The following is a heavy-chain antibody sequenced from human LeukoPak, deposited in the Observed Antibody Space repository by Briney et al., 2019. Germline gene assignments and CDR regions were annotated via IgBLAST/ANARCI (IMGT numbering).Heavy chain of an antibody. V-gene: IGHV4-59*11. CDR1: GGSISSHY. Sequence: KTSETLSLTCTVSGGSISSHYWSWIRQPPGKGLEWIGYIYYSGSTNYNPSLKSRVTISVDTSKNQSSLKLSSVTAADTAVYYCARVRAGGWLQGQEFDYWGQGTLVTVSS. D-gene: IGHD5-24*01. CDR3: ARVRAGGWLQGQEFDY. CDR2: IYYSGST. J-gene: IGHJ4*02.